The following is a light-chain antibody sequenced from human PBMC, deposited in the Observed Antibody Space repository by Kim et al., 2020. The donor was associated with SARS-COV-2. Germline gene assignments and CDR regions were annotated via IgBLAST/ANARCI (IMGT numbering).Light chain of an antibody. CDR3: QQRSNWPPRYS. CDR1: QSVSSY. CDR2: DAS. Sequence: SPGDRATLSCRASQSVSSYLAWYQQKPGQAPRLLIYDASNRATGIPARFSGSGSGTDFTLTISSLEPEDFAVYYCQQRSNWPPRYSFGQGTKLEI. J-gene: IGKJ2*03. V-gene: IGKV3-11*01.